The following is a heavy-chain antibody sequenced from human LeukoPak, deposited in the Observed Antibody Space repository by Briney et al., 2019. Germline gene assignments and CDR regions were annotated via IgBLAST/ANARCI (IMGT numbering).Heavy chain of an antibody. CDR3: ARGEIKMLGYNDYYYAMDV. Sequence: GGSLRLSCAASGFTSGSYALHCVRQAPGKGLEWVALLWYDGDRKYCADSVKGRCTISGDQSKNTLYLQLNSLRVEDTGVYYCARGEIKMLGYNDYYYAMDVWGQGTTVTVSS. V-gene: IGHV3-33*01. CDR2: LWYDGDRK. CDR1: GFTSGSYA. J-gene: IGHJ6*02. D-gene: IGHD5-24*01.